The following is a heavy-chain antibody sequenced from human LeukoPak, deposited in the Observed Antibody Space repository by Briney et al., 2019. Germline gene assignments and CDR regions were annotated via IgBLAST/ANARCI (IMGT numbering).Heavy chain of an antibody. J-gene: IGHJ4*02. V-gene: IGHV1-2*02. CDR2: INPNSGGT. CDR1: GYTFTGYY. CDR3: ATSPVVPAAIRCPDY. D-gene: IGHD2-2*01. Sequence: ASVKVSCKASGYTFTGYYMHWVRQAPGQGLEWMGWINPNSGGTNYAQKFQGRVTMTRDTSISTAHMELSRLRSDDTAVYYCATSPVVPAAIRCPDYWGQGTLVTVSS.